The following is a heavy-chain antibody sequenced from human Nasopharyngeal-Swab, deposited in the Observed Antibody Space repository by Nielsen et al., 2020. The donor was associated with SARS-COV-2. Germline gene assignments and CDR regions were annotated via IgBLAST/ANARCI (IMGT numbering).Heavy chain of an antibody. CDR2: ISHNSGT. CDR1: GASITSQY. V-gene: IGHV4-59*11. CDR3: EKEGATGWFDP. Sequence: SETLSLTCTVSGASITSQYWSWIRQPPGKGLEWIGYISHNSGTGYKPSLKSRVTMFMDTSKNQFSLRLRSVTAADTVVYYCEKEGATGWFDPWGQGTLVTVSS. J-gene: IGHJ5*02.